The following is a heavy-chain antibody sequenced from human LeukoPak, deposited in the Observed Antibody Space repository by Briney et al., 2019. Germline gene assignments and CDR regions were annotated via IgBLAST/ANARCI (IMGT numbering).Heavy chain of an antibody. D-gene: IGHD1-20*01. V-gene: IGHV1-69*05. CDR2: IIPNFGTA. J-gene: IGHJ4*02. CDR3: ARDPKKYNWNDRRAYFDY. CDR1: GGTFSSYA. Sequence: ASVKVSCKASGGTFSSYAISWVRQAPGQGLEWMGGIIPNFGTANYAQKFQGRVTITTDESTSTAYMELSSLRSEDTAVYYCARDPKKYNWNDRRAYFDYWGQGTLVTVSS.